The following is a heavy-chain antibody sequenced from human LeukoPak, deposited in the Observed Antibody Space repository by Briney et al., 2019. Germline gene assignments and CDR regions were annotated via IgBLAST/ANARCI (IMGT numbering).Heavy chain of an antibody. J-gene: IGHJ5*02. V-gene: IGHV3-21*04. CDR2: ISSSSSYI. CDR1: GFTFSSYS. CDR3: AKGGYCSSTSCRQYNWFDP. D-gene: IGHD2-2*01. Sequence: GGSLRLSCAASGFTFSSYSMNWVRQAPGKGLEWVSSISSSSSYIYYADSVKGRFTISRDNAKNSLYLQMNSLRAEDTAVYYCAKGGYCSSTSCRQYNWFDPWGQGTLVTVSS.